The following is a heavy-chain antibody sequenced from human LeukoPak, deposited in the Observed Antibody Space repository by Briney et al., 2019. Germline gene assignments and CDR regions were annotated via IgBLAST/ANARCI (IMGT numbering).Heavy chain of an antibody. Sequence: SETLSLTCTVSGGSISSSSYYWGWIRQPPGKGLEWIGSIYYSGSTYYNPSLKSRVTISVDTSKNQFSLKLSSVTAADTAVYYCAGDPPLAFDIWGQGTMVTVSS. CDR3: AGDPPLAFDI. J-gene: IGHJ3*02. CDR1: GGSISSSSYY. CDR2: IYYSGST. V-gene: IGHV4-39*07. D-gene: IGHD1-14*01.